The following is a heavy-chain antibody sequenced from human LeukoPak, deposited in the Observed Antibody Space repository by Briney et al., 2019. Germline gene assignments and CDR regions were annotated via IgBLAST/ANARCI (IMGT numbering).Heavy chain of an antibody. CDR3: ARDLFGQSSGYGMDV. CDR2: ISWNSGSI. Sequence: GRSLRLSCAASGFTFDDYAKHWVRQAPGKGLEWVSGISWNSGSIGYADSVKGRFTISRDNAKNTLYLQMNSLRAEDTAVYYCARDLFGQSSGYGMDVWGQGTTVTVSS. D-gene: IGHD3-16*01. V-gene: IGHV3-9*01. J-gene: IGHJ6*02. CDR1: GFTFDDYA.